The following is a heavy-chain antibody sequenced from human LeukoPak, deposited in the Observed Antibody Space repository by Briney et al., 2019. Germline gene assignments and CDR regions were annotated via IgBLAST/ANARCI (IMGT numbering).Heavy chain of an antibody. V-gene: IGHV1-2*02. D-gene: IGHD3-10*01. J-gene: IGHJ6*03. Sequence: ASVKVSRKASGYDFTGYYVHWVRQAPGHGFEWMGWVNPRNGGTHYAQKFQGRVTITGDTSITTAYMELGSLTSDDTAVYYCATGAQYGLWGVPYFYYMHVWSKGTTVTVSS. CDR3: ATGAQYGLWGVPYFYYMHV. CDR1: GYDFTGYY. CDR2: VNPRNGGT.